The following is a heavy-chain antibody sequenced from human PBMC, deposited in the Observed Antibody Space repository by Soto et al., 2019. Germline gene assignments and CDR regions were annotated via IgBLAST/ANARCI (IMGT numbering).Heavy chain of an antibody. Sequence: QVQLQESGPGLVKPSGTLSLTCAVSGGSISSSNWWSWVRQPPGKGLEWIGEIYHSGSTNYNPSLKRRVTIAVDKSTNQFSRKLSSVTAADTAVYYCARGAHTTVSPLDYWGQGTLVTVSS. CDR1: GGSISSSNW. CDR2: IYHSGST. D-gene: IGHD4-17*01. V-gene: IGHV4-4*02. CDR3: ARGAHTTVSPLDY. J-gene: IGHJ4*02.